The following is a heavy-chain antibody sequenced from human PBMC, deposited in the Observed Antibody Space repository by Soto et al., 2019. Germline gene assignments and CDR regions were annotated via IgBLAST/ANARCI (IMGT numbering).Heavy chain of an antibody. D-gene: IGHD4-17*01. CDR3: AKYSDYGDYSNWFDP. CDR2: ISGSGGST. V-gene: IGHV3-23*01. CDR1: GFTFSSYA. J-gene: IGHJ5*02. Sequence: EVQLLESGGGLVQPGGSLRLSCAASGFTFSSYALSWVRQAPGKGLEWVSAISGSGGSTYYADSVKGRFTISRDNSKNTLYLQMNSLRAEDTAVYYCAKYSDYGDYSNWFDPWGQGTLVTVSS.